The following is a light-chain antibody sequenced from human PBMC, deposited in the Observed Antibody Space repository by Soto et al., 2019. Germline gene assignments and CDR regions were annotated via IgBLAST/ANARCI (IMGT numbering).Light chain of an antibody. V-gene: IGKV3-11*01. Sequence: EIVLTQSPATLSLSPGERATLSCRASQSVSSYFAWYQQKPGQAPSLLIYDASNRATGIPARFSGSGSGTDFTLTISSLEPEDFAVYYCQQRSNWPPTFGQGTKLEIK. CDR3: QQRSNWPPT. CDR1: QSVSSY. CDR2: DAS. J-gene: IGKJ2*01.